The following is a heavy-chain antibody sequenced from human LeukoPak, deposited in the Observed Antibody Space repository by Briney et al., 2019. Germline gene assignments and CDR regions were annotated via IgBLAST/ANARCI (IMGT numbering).Heavy chain of an antibody. D-gene: IGHD6-19*01. Sequence: GASVKVSCRASGGTFSSYAISWVRQAPGPGPEWMGRIIPILGIANYAQKFQGRVTITADKSTSTAYMELSSLRSEDTAVYYCARDRAGSGSDYWGQGTLVTVSS. J-gene: IGHJ4*02. CDR2: IIPILGIA. V-gene: IGHV1-69*04. CDR3: ARDRAGSGSDY. CDR1: GGTFSSYA.